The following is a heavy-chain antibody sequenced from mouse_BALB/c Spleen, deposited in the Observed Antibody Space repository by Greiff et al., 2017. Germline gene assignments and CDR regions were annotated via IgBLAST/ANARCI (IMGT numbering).Heavy chain of an antibody. J-gene: IGHJ3*01. CDR2: ISSGGGST. CDR3: ARHVSYGQAWFAY. D-gene: IGHD1-1*02. CDR1: GFAFSSYD. Sequence: EVQLVESGGGLVKPGGSLKLSCAASGFAFSSYDMSWVRQTPEKRLEWVAYISSGGGSTYYPDTVKGRFTISRDNAKNTLYLQMSSLKSEDTAMYYCARHVSYGQAWFAYWGQGTLVTVSA. V-gene: IGHV5-12-1*01.